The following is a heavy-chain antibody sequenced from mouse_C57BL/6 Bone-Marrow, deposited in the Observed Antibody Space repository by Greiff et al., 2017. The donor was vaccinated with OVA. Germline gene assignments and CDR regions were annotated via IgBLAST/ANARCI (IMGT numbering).Heavy chain of an antibody. Sequence: VQLQQSGPELVKPGASAKISCKASGYAFSSSWMNWVKQRPGKGLEWIGRIYPGDGDTNYNGKFKGKATLTADKSSSTAYMQLSSLTSEDSAVYFCSYYYDDYWGQGTTLTVSS. J-gene: IGHJ2*01. CDR3: SYYYDDY. D-gene: IGHD1-1*01. CDR2: IYPGDGDT. CDR1: GYAFSSSW. V-gene: IGHV1-82*01.